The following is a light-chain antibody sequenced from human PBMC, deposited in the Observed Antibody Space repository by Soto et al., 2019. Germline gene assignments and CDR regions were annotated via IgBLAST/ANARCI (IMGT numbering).Light chain of an antibody. J-gene: IGKJ5*01. CDR3: QQYSISYT. Sequence: EIVMTQSPATLSVSPGERATLSCRASQSVGGDLAWYQQKPGQAPRLLMYDISTRASGIPARFTGGGSGTEFTLTISSLRSEDLAVYSCQQYSISYTFGQGTRLEV. CDR1: QSVGGD. V-gene: IGKV3-15*01. CDR2: DIS.